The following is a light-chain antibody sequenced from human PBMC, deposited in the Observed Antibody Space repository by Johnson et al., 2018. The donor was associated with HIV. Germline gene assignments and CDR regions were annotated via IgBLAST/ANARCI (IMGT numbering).Light chain of an antibody. J-gene: IGLJ1*01. V-gene: IGLV1-51*01. CDR1: SSNIGNNF. Sequence: QSVLTQPPSVSAAPGQKVTISCSGSSSNIGNNFVSWYQHLPGTTPKLLIYDNNKRPSGIPDRFSGSKSGTSATLGITALQTGAEADYDCGPWDSSLRASFFGTGTKVTVL. CDR2: DNN. CDR3: GPWDSSLRASF.